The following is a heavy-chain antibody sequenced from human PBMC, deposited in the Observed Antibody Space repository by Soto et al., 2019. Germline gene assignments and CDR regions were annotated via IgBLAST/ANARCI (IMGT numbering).Heavy chain of an antibody. Sequence: QVTLKESGPVLVKSTETLTLTCTVSGFSLSSARMGVSWIRQPPGKALEWLAHIFSNDGKSYSTSLKSRLTISKDTSKNQVVLTMTNMDPVDTATYYCARIREHIVVVTAFQEAFDIWGQGTMVTVSS. CDR1: GFSLSSARMG. V-gene: IGHV2-26*01. D-gene: IGHD2-21*02. J-gene: IGHJ3*02. CDR3: ARIREHIVVVTAFQEAFDI. CDR2: IFSNDGK.